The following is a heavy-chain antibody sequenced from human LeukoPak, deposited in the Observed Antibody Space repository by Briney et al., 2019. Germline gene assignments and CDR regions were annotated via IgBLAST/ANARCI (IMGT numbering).Heavy chain of an antibody. CDR1: GFTFSKCA. D-gene: IGHD3-3*01. CDR3: AKGPQLGVRFADY. J-gene: IGHJ4*02. Sequence: GGSLRLSCEASGFTFSKCAMSWVRQAPGKGLEWVAIITATGDTAYYADSVKGRFTISRDNSKNTLYLQMNSLRVEDTAVYYCAKGPQLGVRFADYWGQGTLVTVSS. CDR2: ITATGDTA. V-gene: IGHV3-23*01.